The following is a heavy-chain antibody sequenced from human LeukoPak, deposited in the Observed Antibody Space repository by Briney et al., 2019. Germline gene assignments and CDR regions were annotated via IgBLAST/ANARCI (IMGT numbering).Heavy chain of an antibody. V-gene: IGHV1-18*01. CDR2: ISAYNGYT. CDR3: ARGTRGYSYGDYFHYMDV. CDR1: GYTFSSYG. D-gene: IGHD5-18*01. J-gene: IGHJ6*03. Sequence: GASVKVSCKASGYTFSSYGLTWVRQAPGQGPEWMGWISAYNGYTKYAQKVKGRVTMTTDTSTSTAYMELRSLRSDDTAVYYCARGTRGYSYGDYFHYMDVWGKGTTVTVSS.